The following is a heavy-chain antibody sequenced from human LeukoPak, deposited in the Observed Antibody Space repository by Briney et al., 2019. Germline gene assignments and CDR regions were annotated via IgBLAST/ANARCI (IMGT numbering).Heavy chain of an antibody. CDR2: ISGSGGST. CDR3: ARDRPIGYCTSTSCLQNDY. Sequence: GGSLRLSCAASGFTFSSYAMSWVRQAPGKGLEWVSAISGSGGSTYYADSVKGRFTISRDNAKNSLYLQMNSLRAEDTAVYYCARDRPIGYCTSTSCLQNDYWGQGALVTVSS. CDR1: GFTFSSYA. D-gene: IGHD2-2*01. V-gene: IGHV3-23*01. J-gene: IGHJ4*02.